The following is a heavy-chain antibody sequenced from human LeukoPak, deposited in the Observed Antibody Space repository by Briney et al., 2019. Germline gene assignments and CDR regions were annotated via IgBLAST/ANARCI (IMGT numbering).Heavy chain of an antibody. D-gene: IGHD3-22*01. V-gene: IGHV1-69*13. J-gene: IGHJ4*02. CDR2: IIPIFGTA. Sequence: SVKVSCKASGYIFTSYAISWVRQAPGQGLEWMGGIIPIFGTANYAQKFQGRVTITADESTSTAYMELSSLRSEDTAVYYCARGDSSGYYYTYYFDYWGQGPLVTVSS. CDR1: GYIFTSYA. CDR3: ARGDSSGYYYTYYFDY.